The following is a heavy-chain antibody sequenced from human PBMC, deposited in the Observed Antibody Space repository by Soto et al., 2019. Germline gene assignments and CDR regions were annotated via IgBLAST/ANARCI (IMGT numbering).Heavy chain of an antibody. CDR3: AKDKALGN. Sequence: EVQLLESGGGWVQPGGSLRLSCVASGFIFTRNDMSWVRQAPGKGLEWVSEISESGGRTYYADSVRGRFTISRDESKNTLHLQMNSLPAEDTAIYYCAKDKALGNWGQGTMVTVS. CDR2: ISESGGRT. V-gene: IGHV3-23*01. J-gene: IGHJ3*02. CDR1: GFIFTRND.